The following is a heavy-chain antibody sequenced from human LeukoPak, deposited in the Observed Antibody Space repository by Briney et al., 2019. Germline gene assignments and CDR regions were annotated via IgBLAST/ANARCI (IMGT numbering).Heavy chain of an antibody. CDR2: IYTSGST. CDR3: ARGGIVVVPASWTGWFDP. V-gene: IGHV4-61*02. Sequence: SQTLSLTCTVSGGSISSGSYYWSWIRQPAGKGLEWIGRIYTSGSTNYNPSLKSRVTISVDTSKNQFSLKLSSVTAADTAVHYCARGGIVVVPASWTGWFDPWGQGTLVTVSS. CDR1: GGSISSGSYY. J-gene: IGHJ5*02. D-gene: IGHD2-2*01.